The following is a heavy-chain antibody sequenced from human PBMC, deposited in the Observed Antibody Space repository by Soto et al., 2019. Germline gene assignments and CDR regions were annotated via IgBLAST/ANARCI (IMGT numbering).Heavy chain of an antibody. D-gene: IGHD5-18*01. J-gene: IGHJ6*02. CDR3: GRDTPMVPYGMDV. V-gene: IGHV3-73*01. Sequence: EVQLVESGGGLVQPGGSLKLSCAASGFTFSGSSMHWVRQASGKGLEWVGRIRSKADSYATAYAASVKGRFTISRDDSKNTAYLQMASLETEDTAVYYCGRDTPMVPYGMDVWGQGTTVTASS. CDR1: GFTFSGSS. CDR2: IRSKADSYAT.